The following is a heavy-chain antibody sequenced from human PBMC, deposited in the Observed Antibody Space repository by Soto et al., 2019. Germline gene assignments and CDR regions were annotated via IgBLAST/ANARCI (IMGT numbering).Heavy chain of an antibody. J-gene: IGHJ3*01. CDR3: ARGGWG. CDR1: GFTFSSYW. V-gene: IGHV3-74*01. D-gene: IGHD1-26*01. Sequence: EVQLVESGGVLVQPGGSLRLYCAASGFTFSSYWRHCVRQTPGQWLVWVSQISTAGRYTTYADSGKGRLTSTRDNSTKTLYLHMISLRGEDTAVYYCARGGWGWGQGTMVVVTS. CDR2: ISTAGRYT.